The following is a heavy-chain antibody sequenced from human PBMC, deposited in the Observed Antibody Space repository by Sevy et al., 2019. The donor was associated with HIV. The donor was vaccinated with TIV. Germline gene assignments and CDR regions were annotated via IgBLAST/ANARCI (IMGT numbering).Heavy chain of an antibody. Sequence: GGSLRLSCAASGFTFSSYAMSWVRQAPGKGLEWVSAISGSGGSTYYADSVKGRFTISRDNSKNTLYLQMNSLRAEDTAVYYCAKDGYDYIWGSYPNINYYYYYYGMDVWGQGTTVTVSS. CDR2: ISGSGGST. J-gene: IGHJ6*02. D-gene: IGHD3-16*02. CDR1: GFTFSSYA. CDR3: AKDGYDYIWGSYPNINYYYYYYGMDV. V-gene: IGHV3-23*01.